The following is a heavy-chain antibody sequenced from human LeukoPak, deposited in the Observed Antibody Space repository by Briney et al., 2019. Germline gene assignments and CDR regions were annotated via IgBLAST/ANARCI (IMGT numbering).Heavy chain of an antibody. CDR3: ARDSITMIVVVITGFDY. Sequence: ASVNVSCKASGYNFTSYGISWVRQAPGQGLEWMGWISAYNGNTNYAQKLQGRVTMTTDTSTSTAYMELRSLRSDDTAVYYCARDSITMIVVVITGFDYWGQGTLVTVSS. V-gene: IGHV1-18*01. D-gene: IGHD3-22*01. J-gene: IGHJ4*02. CDR1: GYNFTSYG. CDR2: ISAYNGNT.